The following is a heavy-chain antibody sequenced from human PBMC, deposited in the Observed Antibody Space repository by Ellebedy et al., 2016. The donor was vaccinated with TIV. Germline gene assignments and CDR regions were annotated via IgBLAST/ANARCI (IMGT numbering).Heavy chain of an antibody. Sequence: GESLKISCSASGFTFSSYGMHWVRQAPGKGLEWVAVISYDGSNKYYADSVKGRFTISRDNSKNTLYLQMNSLRAEDTAVYYCAKDPPYCSSTSCYYDWYFDLWGRGTLVTVSS. V-gene: IGHV3-30*18. CDR1: GFTFSSYG. CDR3: AKDPPYCSSTSCYYDWYFDL. CDR2: ISYDGSNK. D-gene: IGHD2-2*01. J-gene: IGHJ2*01.